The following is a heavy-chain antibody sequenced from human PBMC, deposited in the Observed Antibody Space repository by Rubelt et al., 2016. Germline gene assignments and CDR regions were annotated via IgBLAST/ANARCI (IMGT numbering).Heavy chain of an antibody. CDR2: IYASGPI. J-gene: IGHJ6*03. Sequence: QVQLQESGPGLVKPSETLSLTCTVSGASISNYYWSWIRQPPGKGLGWIGRIYASGPINKNPSLKSRVTMSVDTYKNKFSCTLSSGPAPDTAVYYCARRRFGELLNYYYYYMDVWGKGTTVTVSS. CDR3: ARRRFGELLNYYYYYMDV. D-gene: IGHD3-10*01. V-gene: IGHV4-4*07. CDR1: GASISNYY.